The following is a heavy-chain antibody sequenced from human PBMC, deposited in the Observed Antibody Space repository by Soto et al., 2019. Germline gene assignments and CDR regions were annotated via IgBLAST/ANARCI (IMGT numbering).Heavy chain of an antibody. CDR3: AKLPGGMEWLLYRIEDYYYGMDV. CDR2: ISYDGSNK. J-gene: IGHJ6*02. CDR1: GSTFSSYG. V-gene: IGHV3-30*18. D-gene: IGHD3-3*01. Sequence: VGSLRLSCAASGSTFSSYGMHWVRQAPGKGLGWVAVISYDGSNKYYADSVKGRFTISRDNSKNTLYLQMNSLRAEDTAVYYCAKLPGGMEWLLYRIEDYYYGMDVWGQGTTVTVSS.